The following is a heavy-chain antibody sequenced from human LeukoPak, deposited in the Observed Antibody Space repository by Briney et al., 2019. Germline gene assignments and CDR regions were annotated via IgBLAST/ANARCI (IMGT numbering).Heavy chain of an antibody. V-gene: IGHV3-23*01. CDR2: ISGSGGST. D-gene: IGHD6-13*01. J-gene: IGHJ6*03. CDR1: GFTFSSYA. Sequence: PGGSLRLSCAASGFTFSSYAMSWVRQAPGKGLEWVSAISGSGGSTYYADSVKGRFTIPRDNSKNTLYLQMNSLRAEDTAVYYCAKGIGSSWYYYYYMDVWGKGTTVTVSS. CDR3: AKGIGSSWYYYYYMDV.